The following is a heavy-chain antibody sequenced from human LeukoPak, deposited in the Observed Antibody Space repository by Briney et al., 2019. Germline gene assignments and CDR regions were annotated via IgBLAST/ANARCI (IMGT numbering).Heavy chain of an antibody. CDR3: AKEVTAAGGNFEY. CDR2: ISYDGNNK. CDR1: GFTFSTSI. V-gene: IGHV3-30*18. J-gene: IGHJ4*02. Sequence: GGSLRLSCAASGFTFSTSIMHWVRQARGKGLEWVAVISYDGNNKYYADSVKGRFTISRDNSKSTMYVQMNSLRAEDTAVYYCAKEVTAAGGNFEYWGQGTLVTVSS. D-gene: IGHD6-13*01.